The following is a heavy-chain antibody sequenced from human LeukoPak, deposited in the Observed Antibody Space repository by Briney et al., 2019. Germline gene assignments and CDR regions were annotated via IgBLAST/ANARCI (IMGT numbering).Heavy chain of an antibody. CDR2: IKEDGSQK. J-gene: IGHJ4*02. Sequence: EASLRLSCAASGFTFSRSWMIWVRQAPGKGLEWVANIKEDGSQKFYVDSVKGRFTISRDNARNSLYLQMSSLRAEDTAVYYCARGFGDCWGQGTLVTVSS. CDR3: ARGFGDC. V-gene: IGHV3-7*04. D-gene: IGHD3-10*01. CDR1: GFTFSRSW.